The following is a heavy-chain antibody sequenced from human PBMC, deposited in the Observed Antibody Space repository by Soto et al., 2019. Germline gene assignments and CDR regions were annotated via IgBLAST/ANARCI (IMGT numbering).Heavy chain of an antibody. CDR3: TRDPGAYSSTWSFYFDS. V-gene: IGHV3-74*01. CDR2: INTDGSST. Sequence: PGWSLRLSCAASGFTFSRFWMHWVRQAPGKGLVWVSRINTDGSSTTYADSVKGRFTISRDNAKNTLYLQMDSLRAEDTGVYYCTRDPGAYSSTWSFYFDSWGQGTLVTVSS. CDR1: GFTFSRFW. J-gene: IGHJ4*02. D-gene: IGHD6-13*01.